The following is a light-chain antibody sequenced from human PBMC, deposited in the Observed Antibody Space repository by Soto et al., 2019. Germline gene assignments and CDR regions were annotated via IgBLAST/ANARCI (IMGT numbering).Light chain of an antibody. CDR3: QQSYSTLVLT. Sequence: IQMTQSPSSLSASVGDRVTITCRASQGVDSDLSWYQQKPGKAPKLLIYAASSLHSGVPTRFRGSGSGTHFTLSISSLQPEDVATYYCQQSYSTLVLTFGGGTKVELK. V-gene: IGKV1-39*01. J-gene: IGKJ4*01. CDR2: AAS. CDR1: QGVDSD.